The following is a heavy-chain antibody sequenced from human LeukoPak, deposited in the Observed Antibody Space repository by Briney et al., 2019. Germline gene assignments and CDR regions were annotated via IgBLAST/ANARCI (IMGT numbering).Heavy chain of an antibody. D-gene: IGHD6-13*01. V-gene: IGHV3-21*01. J-gene: IGHJ4*02. CDR1: GFTFSSYS. Sequence: GGSLRLSCAASGFTFSSYSMNWVRQAPGKGLEWVSSISSSSSYIYYADSVKGRFTISRDNTKNSLYLQMNSLRAEDTAVYYCARVWGIAAAAYYFDYWGQGTLVTVSS. CDR2: ISSSSSYI. CDR3: ARVWGIAAAAYYFDY.